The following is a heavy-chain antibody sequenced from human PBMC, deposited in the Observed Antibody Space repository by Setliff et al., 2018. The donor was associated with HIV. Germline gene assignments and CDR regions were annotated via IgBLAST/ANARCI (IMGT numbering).Heavy chain of an antibody. CDR3: ATSLGYSGA. J-gene: IGHJ5*02. V-gene: IGHV3-23*01. CDR2: ITESGDGT. D-gene: IGHD3-22*01. CDR1: GFTFSNAK. Sequence: HPGGSLRLSCVASGFTFSNAKMSWVRQAPGKGLEWVATITESGDGTDYADSVRGRFTISRDNSKNTVYLQLNSLRAEDAAAYYCATSLGYSGAWGQGTLVTVSS.